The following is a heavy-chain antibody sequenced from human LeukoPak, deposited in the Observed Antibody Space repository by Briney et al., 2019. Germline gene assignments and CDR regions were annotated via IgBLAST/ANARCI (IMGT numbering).Heavy chain of an antibody. V-gene: IGHV4-31*03. J-gene: IGHJ4*02. Sequence: SETLSLTCTVSGGSFSSGGYYWNWIRQHPGKGLEWIGYTHYSGTTYYNPPLKSRVTISVDRTKNQFSLKLSSVTAADTAVYYCARAPERLGTYFDYWGQGTLVTVSS. CDR2: THYSGTT. D-gene: IGHD1-14*01. CDR3: ARAPERLGTYFDY. CDR1: GGSFSSGGYY.